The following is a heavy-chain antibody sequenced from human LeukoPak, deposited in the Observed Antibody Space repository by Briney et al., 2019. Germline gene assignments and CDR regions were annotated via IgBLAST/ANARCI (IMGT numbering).Heavy chain of an antibody. Sequence: GGSLRLSCAASGFSFGNFWMSWVREAPGRGLQWVASMKGDGSHIYYVDSVKGRFTISRDNARNSLYLQMNSLRAEDTAVYYCAELGITMIGGAWGKGTTVTISS. CDR3: AELGITMIGGA. D-gene: IGHD3-10*02. CDR2: MKGDGSHI. J-gene: IGHJ6*04. V-gene: IGHV3-7*01. CDR1: GFSFGNFW.